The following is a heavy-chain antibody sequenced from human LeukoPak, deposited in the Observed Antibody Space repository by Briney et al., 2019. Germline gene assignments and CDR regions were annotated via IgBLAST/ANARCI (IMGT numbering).Heavy chain of an antibody. CDR2: INGDGYST. D-gene: IGHD1-26*01. CDR1: GFTFSSYW. Sequence: GGSLRLSCAASGFTFSSYWMHWVRQAPGKGLVWVSRINGDGYSTSYADSVKGRFTISRDNAKNTLYLQMNSLRAEDTAVYYCALAWSGSYSGLDYWGQGTLVTVSS. V-gene: IGHV3-74*01. CDR3: ALAWSGSYSGLDY. J-gene: IGHJ4*02.